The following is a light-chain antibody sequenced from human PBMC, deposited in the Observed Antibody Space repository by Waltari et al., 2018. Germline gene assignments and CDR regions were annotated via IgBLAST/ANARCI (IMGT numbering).Light chain of an antibody. Sequence: DIVMTQSPDSLAVSLGERATINCKSSQSVLYSSNNKNNLAWDQQKPGQPPKLLIYWASTRESGVPDRFSGSGSGTDFTLTISSLQAEDVAVYYCQQYYSTPPTFGQGTKVEIK. J-gene: IGKJ1*01. V-gene: IGKV4-1*01. CDR3: QQYYSTPPT. CDR1: QSVLYSSNNKNN. CDR2: WAS.